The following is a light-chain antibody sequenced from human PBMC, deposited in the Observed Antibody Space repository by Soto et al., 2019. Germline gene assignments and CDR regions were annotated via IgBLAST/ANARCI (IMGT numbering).Light chain of an antibody. CDR1: SSYVGSYEY. V-gene: IGLV2-11*01. CDR3: CSYAGRFTYV. CDR2: NVN. Sequence: QSALIQPPSVSGSPGQSVTFSCPETSSYVGSYEYVSWYQQHTGTVPKPMIYNVNTRPSGVPDRFSGSKSGNTASLTISGLQSEDEADYYCCSYAGRFTYVFGTGTKVTV. J-gene: IGLJ1*01.